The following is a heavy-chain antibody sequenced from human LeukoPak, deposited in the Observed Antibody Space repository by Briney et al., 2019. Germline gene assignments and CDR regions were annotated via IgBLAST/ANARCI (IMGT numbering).Heavy chain of an antibody. Sequence: PGGSLRLSCVASGFTFSSYEMNWVRQAPGKGLDWVSSISGDGEITYYADSVKGRFTISRDNSKNTVYLQMNNLRVEDTATYYCARDSYFDSSGGHVAWGQGTLATVSS. CDR3: ARDSYFDSSGGHVA. CDR2: ISGDGEIT. V-gene: IGHV3-23*01. D-gene: IGHD3-22*01. CDR1: GFTFSSYE. J-gene: IGHJ5*02.